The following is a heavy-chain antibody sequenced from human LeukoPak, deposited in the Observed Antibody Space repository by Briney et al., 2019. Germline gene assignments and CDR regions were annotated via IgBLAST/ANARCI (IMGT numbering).Heavy chain of an antibody. J-gene: IGHJ3*02. V-gene: IGHV3-7*01. D-gene: IGHD3-22*01. CDR1: GFTFSSYW. CDR2: INQDGSEE. Sequence: GGSLGLSCAASGFTFSSYWMTWVRQAPGKGLEWVASINQDGSEENYADSVKGRFTISRDNSKNTLYLHMNNPRAEDTAVYFCARGPFTFYYDTNGSSDVFDIWGPGTMVTVSS. CDR3: ARGPFTFYYDTNGSSDVFDI.